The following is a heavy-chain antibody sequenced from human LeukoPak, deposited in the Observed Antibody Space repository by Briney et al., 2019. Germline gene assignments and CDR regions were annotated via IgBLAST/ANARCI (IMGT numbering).Heavy chain of an antibody. Sequence: SQTLSLTCTVSGGSISSGGYYWSWIRQHPGKGLGWIGYIYYSGSTYYNPSLKSRVTISVDMSKNQFSLNLSSVTAADTAVYYCARTSGMAYFDYWGQGTLVTVSS. D-gene: IGHD1-14*01. V-gene: IGHV4-31*03. CDR1: GGSISSGGYY. J-gene: IGHJ4*02. CDR2: IYYSGST. CDR3: ARTSGMAYFDY.